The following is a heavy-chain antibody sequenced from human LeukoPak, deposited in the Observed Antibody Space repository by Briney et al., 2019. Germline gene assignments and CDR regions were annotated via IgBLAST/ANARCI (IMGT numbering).Heavy chain of an antibody. CDR1: GYTFTSYA. J-gene: IGHJ4*02. V-gene: IGHV7-4-1*02. CDR3: ARTEEDIVVVVAPFDY. Sequence: ASVKVSCKASGYTFTSYAMNWVRQAPGQGLEGMGWINTNTGNPTYAQGFTGRFVFSLDTSVSTAYLQISSLKAEDTAVYYCARTEEDIVVVVAPFDYWGQGTLVTVSS. D-gene: IGHD2-15*01. CDR2: INTNTGNP.